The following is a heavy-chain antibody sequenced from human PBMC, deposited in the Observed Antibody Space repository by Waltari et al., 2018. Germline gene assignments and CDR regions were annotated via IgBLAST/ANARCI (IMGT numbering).Heavy chain of an antibody. Sequence: QVQLVESGGGVVEPGRSWRLSWSASGFTFSSYGMHWVRQAPGKGLEWVAVIWYDGSNKYYADSVKGRFTISRDNSKNTLYLQMNSLRAEDTAVYYCARCSSPRDGMDVWGQGTTVTVSS. CDR1: GFTFSSYG. CDR2: IWYDGSNK. CDR3: ARCSSPRDGMDV. D-gene: IGHD6-13*01. V-gene: IGHV3-33*01. J-gene: IGHJ6*02.